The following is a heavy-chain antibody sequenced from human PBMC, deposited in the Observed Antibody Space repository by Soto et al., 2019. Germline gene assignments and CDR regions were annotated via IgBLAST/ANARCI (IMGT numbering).Heavy chain of an antibody. CDR2: IIPIFGTA. CDR3: ARDGPLYDSSAYYYLY. Sequence: QVQLVQSGAEVKKPGSSVKVSCKASGGTFSNYGVNWVRQAPGQGLEWMGGIIPIFGTAKYAQKFQGRVTITADESTMTAYMELSSLRSEDTAVYYCARDGPLYDSSAYYYLYWGQGTLVTVSS. CDR1: GGTFSNYG. J-gene: IGHJ4*02. V-gene: IGHV1-69*01. D-gene: IGHD3-22*01.